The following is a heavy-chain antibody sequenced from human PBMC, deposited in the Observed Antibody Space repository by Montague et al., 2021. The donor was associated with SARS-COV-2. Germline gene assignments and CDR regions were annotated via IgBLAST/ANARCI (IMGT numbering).Heavy chain of an antibody. D-gene: IGHD3-10*01. Sequence: SETLSLTCAVYGGSFSGHYWNWIRQHPGKGLEWLGEINHRGSTNNNPTIKSRVTMSVDASKNQFSLKLSSVPAANTAVYYCARVKRGYYYCLGVSSDFDYWGQGTPVTVSS. CDR2: INHRGST. CDR3: ARVKRGYYYCLGVSSDFDY. J-gene: IGHJ4*02. CDR1: GGSFSGHY. V-gene: IGHV4-34*01.